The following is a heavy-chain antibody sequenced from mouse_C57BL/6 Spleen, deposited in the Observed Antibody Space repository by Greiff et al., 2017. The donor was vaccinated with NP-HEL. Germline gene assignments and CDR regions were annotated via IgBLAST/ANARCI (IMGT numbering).Heavy chain of an antibody. D-gene: IGHD1-1*01. J-gene: IGHJ4*01. V-gene: IGHV5-12*01. CDR2: ISNGGGST. CDR1: GFTFSDYY. CDR3: ARRDYYGSQNAMDY. Sequence: DVKLVESGGGLVQPGGSLKLSCAASGFTFSDYYMYWVRQTPEKRLEWVAYISNGGGSTYYPDTVKGRFTISRDNAKNTLYLQMSRLKSEDTAMYYCARRDYYGSQNAMDYWGQGTSVTVSS.